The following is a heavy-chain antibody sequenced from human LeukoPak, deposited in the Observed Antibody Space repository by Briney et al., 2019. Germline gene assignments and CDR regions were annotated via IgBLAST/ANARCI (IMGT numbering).Heavy chain of an antibody. Sequence: PSETLSLTCTVPGGSISNYYWSWVRQPPGKELEWIGYIYYSGSTHYNPSLKSRVTISVDTSKKQFSLKLTSVTAADTAVYYCARFRQQLVLDYWGQGTLVTVSS. V-gene: IGHV4-59*01. CDR3: ARFRQQLVLDY. CDR2: IYYSGST. D-gene: IGHD6-13*01. CDR1: GGSISNYY. J-gene: IGHJ4*02.